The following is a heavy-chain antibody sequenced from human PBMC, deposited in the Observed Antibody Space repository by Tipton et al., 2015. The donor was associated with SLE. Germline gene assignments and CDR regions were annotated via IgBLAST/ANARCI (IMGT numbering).Heavy chain of an antibody. CDR2: TSAYNGNT. D-gene: IGHD3-3*01. CDR3: ARDPWSGGFI. V-gene: IGHV1-18*04. J-gene: IGHJ4*02. CDR1: GNTFSTYY. Sequence: QLVQSGAEVKKSGASVKASCKASGNTFSTYYMHWVRQAPGQGLEWMGWTSAYNGNTQHAQKFQGRLTMTRDTMTSTAYMELRSLTFDDTAVYYCARDPWSGGFIWGQGTLVTVSS.